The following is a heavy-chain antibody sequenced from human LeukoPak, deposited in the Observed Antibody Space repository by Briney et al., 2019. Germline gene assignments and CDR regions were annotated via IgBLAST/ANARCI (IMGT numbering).Heavy chain of an antibody. CDR1: GFTFSSYG. Sequence: GGSLRLSCAASGFTFSSYGMHWVRQAPGKGLEWVAVISYDGSNKYYADSVKGRFTISRDNSKNTLYLQMNSLRAEDTAVYYCANLLHTTIAVAGNVDYWGQGTLVTVSS. V-gene: IGHV3-30*18. J-gene: IGHJ4*02. D-gene: IGHD6-19*01. CDR3: ANLLHTTIAVAGNVDY. CDR2: ISYDGSNK.